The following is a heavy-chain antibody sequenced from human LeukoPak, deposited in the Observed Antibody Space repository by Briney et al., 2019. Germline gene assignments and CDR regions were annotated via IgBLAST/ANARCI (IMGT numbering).Heavy chain of an antibody. Sequence: GGSLRLSCTASGFTFGDYAMSWVRQAPGKGLEWVGFIRSKAYGGTTEYAASVKGRFTISRDDSKSIAYLQMNSLKTEDTAVYYCTRDSDDILTGPAHDAFDIWGQGTMATVSS. V-gene: IGHV3-49*04. CDR1: GFTFGDYA. D-gene: IGHD3-9*01. CDR2: IRSKAYGGTT. J-gene: IGHJ3*02. CDR3: TRDSDDILTGPAHDAFDI.